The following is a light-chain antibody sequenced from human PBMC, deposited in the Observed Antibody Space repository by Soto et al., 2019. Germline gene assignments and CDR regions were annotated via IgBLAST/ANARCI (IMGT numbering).Light chain of an antibody. CDR1: QSVSSN. J-gene: IGKJ1*01. CDR3: QQYGNSPQT. CDR2: AAS. Sequence: IVMTQSPATLSVSPWERATLSCRASQSVSSNLAWYQQKPGQAPRLLIYAASSRATGIPDRFSGSGSGTDFTLTISRLEPEDFAVYYCQQYGNSPQTFGQGTKVDIK. V-gene: IGKV3-20*01.